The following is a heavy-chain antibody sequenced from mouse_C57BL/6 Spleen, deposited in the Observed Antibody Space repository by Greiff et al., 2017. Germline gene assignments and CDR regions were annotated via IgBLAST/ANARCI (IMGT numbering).Heavy chain of an antibody. CDR2: IDPENGDT. CDR1: GFNIKDDY. D-gene: IGHD3-2*02. J-gene: IGHJ3*01. CDR3: TTPAQATWAWFAY. Sequence: EVKLLESGAELVRPGASVKLSCTASGFNIKDDYMHWVKQRPEQGLEWIGWIDPENGDTEYASKFQGKATITADTSSNTAYLQLSSLTSEDTAVYYCTTPAQATWAWFAYWGQGTLVTVSA. V-gene: IGHV14-4*01.